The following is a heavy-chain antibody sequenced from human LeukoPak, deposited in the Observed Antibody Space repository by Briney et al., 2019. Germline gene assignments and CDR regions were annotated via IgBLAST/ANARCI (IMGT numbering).Heavy chain of an antibody. D-gene: IGHD3-10*01. V-gene: IGHV3-48*01. CDR1: GFTFSNYN. CDR2: ISSSSSII. J-gene: IGHJ3*02. CDR3: AKDGRQRKTYYYGSGSANAFDI. Sequence: GGSLRLSCAASGFTFSNYNMNWVRQAPGKGLEWVSYISSSSSIIYYADSVKGRFTISRDNSKNTLYLQMNSLRAEDTAVYYCAKDGRQRKTYYYGSGSANAFDIWGQGTMVSVSS.